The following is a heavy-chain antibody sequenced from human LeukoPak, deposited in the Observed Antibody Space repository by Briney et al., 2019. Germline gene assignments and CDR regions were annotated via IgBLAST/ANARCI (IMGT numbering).Heavy chain of an antibody. V-gene: IGHV4-61*10. CDR3: ATGYSSSLDY. Sequence: PSETLSLTCTVSGNSISSGDNYWSWIRQPAGKGLEWIGCGHKSGSTHYNPSLRSRVTISVDTSKSQFSLKLNSVTAADTAVYYCATGYSSSLDYWGQGTLVTVSS. CDR1: GNSISSGDNY. D-gene: IGHD6-13*01. J-gene: IGHJ4*02. CDR2: GHKSGST.